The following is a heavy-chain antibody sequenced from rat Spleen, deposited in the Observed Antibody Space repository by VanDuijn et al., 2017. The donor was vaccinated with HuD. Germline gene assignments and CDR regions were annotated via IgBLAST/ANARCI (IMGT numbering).Heavy chain of an antibody. D-gene: IGHD4-1*01. CDR1: GYSITSGYG. V-gene: IGHV3-3*01. CDR2: INITSGT. CDR3: ARYGSYFDY. Sequence: QLQESGPGLVKPSQSLSLTCSVTGYSITSGYGWNWIRKFPGNKLEWMGYINITSGTGYNPPLKSRISITRDTSKNQFFLQLTSITTEDTATYYCARYGSYFDYWGQGVMVTVSS. J-gene: IGHJ2*01.